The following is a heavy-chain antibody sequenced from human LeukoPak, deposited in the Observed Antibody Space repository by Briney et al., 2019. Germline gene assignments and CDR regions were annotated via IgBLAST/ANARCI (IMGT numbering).Heavy chain of an antibody. CDR2: ISSYNGNT. CDR1: GYTFSTSG. Sequence: ASVKVSCKASGYTFSTSGISWVRQAPGQGLEWMGWISSYNGNTNYAQKLQGRVTMTTETSTSTVYMELRSLRSDDTAIYCCARDRGYSVYDRSDYWGQGTLVTVSS. J-gene: IGHJ4*02. D-gene: IGHD5/OR15-5a*01. CDR3: ARDRGYSVYDRSDY. V-gene: IGHV1-18*01.